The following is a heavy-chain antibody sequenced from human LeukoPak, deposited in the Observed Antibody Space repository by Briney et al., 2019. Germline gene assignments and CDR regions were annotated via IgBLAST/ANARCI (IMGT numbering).Heavy chain of an antibody. CDR3: AREGAAAPDAFDI. CDR2: IKQDGSEK. V-gene: IGHV3-7*01. CDR1: GFTFSSYW. D-gene: IGHD6-13*01. Sequence: GGSLRLSCAASGFTFSSYWMSWVRQAPGKGLEWVANIKQDGSEKYYVDSVKGRFTISRDNAKNSLYLQMNSLRAEDTAVYYCAREGAAAPDAFDIWGQGTMVTVSS. J-gene: IGHJ3*02.